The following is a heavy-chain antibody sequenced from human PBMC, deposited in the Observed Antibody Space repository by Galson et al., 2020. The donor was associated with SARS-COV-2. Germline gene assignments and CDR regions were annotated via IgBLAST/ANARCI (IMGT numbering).Heavy chain of an antibody. J-gene: IGHJ6*01. CDR2: IIPLFGSV. CDR3: ATLPNYVILTGYYNYQHLGMEV. CDR1: GGTLSSYG. D-gene: IGHD3-9*01. Sequence: SVKVSCKASGGTLSSYGLSWVRQAPGQGLEWMGGIIPLFGSVNYAQKFQGRVTITADESTTAAYMEVSSLRSEDTAVYYCATLPNYVILTGYYNYQHLGMEVWGQGTTVTVSS. V-gene: IGHV1-69*13.